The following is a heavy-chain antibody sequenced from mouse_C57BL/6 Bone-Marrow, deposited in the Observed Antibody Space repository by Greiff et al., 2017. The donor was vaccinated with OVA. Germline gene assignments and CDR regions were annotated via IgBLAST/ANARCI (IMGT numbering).Heavy chain of an antibody. D-gene: IGHD2-1*01. CDR2: ISGGGGNT. Sequence: DVMLVESGGGLVKPGGSLKLSCAASGFTFSSYTMSWVRQTPEKRLEWVATISGGGGNTYYPDSVKGRFTISRDNAKNTLYLQMSSLRSEDTALYYCARPDLLWSSDVWGTGTTVTVSS. CDR1: GFTFSSYT. J-gene: IGHJ1*03. V-gene: IGHV5-9*01. CDR3: ARPDLLWSSDV.